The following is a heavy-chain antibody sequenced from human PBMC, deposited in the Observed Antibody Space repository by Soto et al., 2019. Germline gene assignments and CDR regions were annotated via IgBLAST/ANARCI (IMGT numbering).Heavy chain of an antibody. Sequence: QVQLVQSETEVKKSGSSVRVACKASGGSFSTYVFNWVRQAPGQGLEWMGRIIPVLRTPNYAQKFQGRVTMTADTSSTTAYMELSSLRSDDTAIYYCARDGLDFYSSSGYYWGALEIGGQGTMVIVSS. J-gene: IGHJ3*02. CDR2: IIPVLRTP. V-gene: IGHV1-69*08. CDR3: ARDGLDFYSSSGYYWGALEI. D-gene: IGHD3-22*01. CDR1: GGSFSTYV.